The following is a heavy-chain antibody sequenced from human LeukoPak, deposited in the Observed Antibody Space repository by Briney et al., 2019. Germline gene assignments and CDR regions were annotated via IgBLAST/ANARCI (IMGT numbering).Heavy chain of an antibody. V-gene: IGHV3-72*01. D-gene: IGHD4-17*01. CDR2: TRNKANSYTT. J-gene: IGHJ4*02. CDR3: ARVVGDYGDYLDY. CDR1: GFTLSDHY. Sequence: QPGGSLRLSCAASGFTLSDHYMDWVRQAPGKGLEWVGRTRNKANSYTTEYAASVKGRFTISRDDSKNSLYLQMNSLKTEDTAVYYCARVVGDYGDYLDYWGQGTLVTVSS.